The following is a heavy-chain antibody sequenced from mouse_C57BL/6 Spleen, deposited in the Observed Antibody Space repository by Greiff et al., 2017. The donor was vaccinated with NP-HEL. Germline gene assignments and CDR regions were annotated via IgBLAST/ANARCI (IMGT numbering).Heavy chain of an antibody. CDR1: GYTFTSYW. CDR2: IDPSDSDT. J-gene: IGHJ4*01. Sequence: QVQLQQPGAELVRPGSSVKLSCKASGYTFTSYWMHWVKQRPIQGLEWIGNIDPSDSDTNYNQKFKNKATLTVDKSSSTAYMQLSSLTSEYSAVYYCARRGYYGYSYALCYWGQGTSVTVS. V-gene: IGHV1-52*01. D-gene: IGHD2-2*01. CDR3: ARRGYYGYSYALCY.